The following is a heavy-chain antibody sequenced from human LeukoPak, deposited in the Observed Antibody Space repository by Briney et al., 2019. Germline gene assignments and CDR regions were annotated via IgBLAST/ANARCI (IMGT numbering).Heavy chain of an antibody. CDR1: GYTFTSYD. J-gene: IGHJ1*01. V-gene: IGHV1-8*02. CDR3: VRGRFIAGAGD. D-gene: IGHD1-26*01. CDR2: MNGNSGDT. Sequence: ASVKVSCKASGYTFTSYDINWVRQATGQGLEWMGWMNGNSGDTGYAQKFQGRVTMTRNTPISTAYMELSNLRSEDTAVYYCVRGRFIAGAGDWGQGTPVTVPS.